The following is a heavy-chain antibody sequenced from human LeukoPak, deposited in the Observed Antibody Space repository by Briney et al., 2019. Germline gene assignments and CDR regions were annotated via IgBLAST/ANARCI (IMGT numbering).Heavy chain of an antibody. J-gene: IGHJ5*02. CDR1: GYSFTSYW. CDR2: IYPGVSDT. D-gene: IGHD2-15*01. V-gene: IGHV5-51*01. CDR3: ARIGMVVVAAATRSWFDP. Sequence: GESLKFSCKGSGYSFTSYWIGGVRQMPGKGLEWTGIIYPGVSDTRYSPSFQGQVTISADKSISTAYLQWSSLKASDTAMYYCARIGMVVVAAATRSWFDPWGQGTLVTVSS.